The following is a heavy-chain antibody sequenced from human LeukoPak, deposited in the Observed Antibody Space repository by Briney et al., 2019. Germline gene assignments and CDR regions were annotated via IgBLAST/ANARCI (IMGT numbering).Heavy chain of an antibody. CDR2: IKQDGSEQ. Sequence: GGSLRLSCAASGFTFSSYWMSWVRQAPGKGLEWVANIKQDGSEQYYVDSVKGRFTISRDNAKNSLYLQMNSLRAEDTAVYYCARDDYGGNSLDYFDYWGQGTLVTVSS. V-gene: IGHV3-7*05. CDR1: GFTFSSYW. J-gene: IGHJ4*02. CDR3: ARDDYGGNSLDYFDY. D-gene: IGHD4-23*01.